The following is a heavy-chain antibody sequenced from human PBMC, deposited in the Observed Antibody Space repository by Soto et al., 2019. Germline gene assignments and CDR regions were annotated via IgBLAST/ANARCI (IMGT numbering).Heavy chain of an antibody. Sequence: GASVKVSCKASGYTFTSYAMHWVRQAPGQRLEWMGWINAGNGNTKYSQKFQGRVTITRDTSASTACMELSSLRSEDTAVYYCARARPYDFWSGYYDYWGQGTLVTVSS. CDR2: INAGNGNT. D-gene: IGHD3-3*01. CDR1: GYTFTSYA. J-gene: IGHJ4*02. V-gene: IGHV1-3*01. CDR3: ARARPYDFWSGYYDY.